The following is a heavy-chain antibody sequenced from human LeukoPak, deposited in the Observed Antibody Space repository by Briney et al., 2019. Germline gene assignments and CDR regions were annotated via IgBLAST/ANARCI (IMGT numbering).Heavy chain of an antibody. J-gene: IGHJ4*02. CDR3: ARDHDAVGTTIDH. V-gene: IGHV3-74*01. CDR2: IKSDGSVT. D-gene: IGHD1-14*01. Sequence: GGSLRLSCAASGFTFSSYWMHRVRQAPGEGLVWVSRIKSDGSVTWYADSVKGRFTISRDNAKNMLYLQMNSLRDEDTAVYFCARDHDAVGTTIDHWGQGTLVTVSS. CDR1: GFTFSSYW.